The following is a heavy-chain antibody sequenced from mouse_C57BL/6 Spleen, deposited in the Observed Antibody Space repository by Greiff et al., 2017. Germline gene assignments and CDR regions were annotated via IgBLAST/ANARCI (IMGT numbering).Heavy chain of an antibody. J-gene: IGHJ1*03. CDR3: ARQATTVGRGYFDV. Sequence: EVKLMESGGDLVKPGGSLKLSCAASGFTFSSYGMSWVRQTPDKRLEWVATISSGGSYTYYPDSVKGRFTISRAKDKNTLYLQMSSLKSEDTAMDYCARQATTVGRGYFDVWGTGTTVTVSS. D-gene: IGHD1-1*01. V-gene: IGHV5-6*01. CDR2: ISSGGSYT. CDR1: GFTFSSYG.